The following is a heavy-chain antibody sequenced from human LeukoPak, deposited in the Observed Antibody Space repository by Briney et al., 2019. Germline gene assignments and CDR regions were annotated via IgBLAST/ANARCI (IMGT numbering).Heavy chain of an antibody. D-gene: IGHD5-24*01. CDR2: ISGSGGST. V-gene: IGHV3-23*01. CDR3: AKDPRGDGYNLDYFDY. CDR1: GFTFSSYA. Sequence: TGGSLRLSCAASGFTFSSYAMSWVRQAPGKGLEWVSAISGSGGSTYYADSVKGRFTISRDNSKNTLYLQMNSLRAEDTAVYYRAKDPRGDGYNLDYFDYWGQGTLVTVSS. J-gene: IGHJ4*02.